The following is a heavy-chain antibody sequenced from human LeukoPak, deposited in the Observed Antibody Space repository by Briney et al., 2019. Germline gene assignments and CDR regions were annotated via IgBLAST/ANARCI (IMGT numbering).Heavy chain of an antibody. CDR1: GYTFTSYD. V-gene: IGHV1-2*02. CDR2: ITPNSGGT. Sequence: ASVKVSCRASGYTFTSYDITWVRQAPGQGLEWMGWITPNSGGTNYAQRFQGRVTMTRDTSISTAYMELSRLRSDDTAVYYCAREAYDSGSFRTDYYYMDVWGKGTTVTIS. J-gene: IGHJ6*03. D-gene: IGHD3-10*01. CDR3: AREAYDSGSFRTDYYYMDV.